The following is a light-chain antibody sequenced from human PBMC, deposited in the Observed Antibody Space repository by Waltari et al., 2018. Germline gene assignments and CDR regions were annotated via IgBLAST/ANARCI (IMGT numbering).Light chain of an antibody. CDR3: HQRSNWPLT. Sequence: EIVLTQSPATLSLSPGDRPTLSCRASQSVDTYLAWYQQKPGQVPSLLIFYASNTATGIPARFSGSGSGADFTLIISRLEPEDFAVYYCHQRSNWPLTCGGGTKVEIK. CDR2: YAS. J-gene: IGKJ4*01. V-gene: IGKV3-11*01. CDR1: QSVDTY.